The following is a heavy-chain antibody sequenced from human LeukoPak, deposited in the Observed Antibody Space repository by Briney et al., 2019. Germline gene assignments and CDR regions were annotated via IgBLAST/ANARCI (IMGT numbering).Heavy chain of an antibody. V-gene: IGHV4-59*01. J-gene: IGHJ4*02. Sequence: SETLSLTCTVSGGSISSYYWSWIRQPPGKGLEWIGYIYYSGSTNYNPSLKSRVTISVDTSKNQFPLKLSSVTAADTAVYYCARAPVDTAMVDYWGQGTLVTVSS. CDR3: ARAPVDTAMVDY. CDR1: GGSISSYY. D-gene: IGHD5-18*01. CDR2: IYYSGST.